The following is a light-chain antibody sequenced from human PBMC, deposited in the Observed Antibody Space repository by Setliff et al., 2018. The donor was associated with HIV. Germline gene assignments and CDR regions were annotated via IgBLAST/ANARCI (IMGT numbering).Light chain of an antibody. CDR1: SSDVGGYNY. J-gene: IGLJ2*01. V-gene: IGLV2-14*01. Sequence: QSVLTQPASVSGSPGQSITISCTGTSSDVGGYNYVSWYQQHPGKAPKLIIYEVSKWPSGVSNHFSGSKSGNTASLTISGLQTEDEAVYYCTSYTTSSTLVVFGGGTKVTVL. CDR2: EVS. CDR3: TSYTTSSTLVV.